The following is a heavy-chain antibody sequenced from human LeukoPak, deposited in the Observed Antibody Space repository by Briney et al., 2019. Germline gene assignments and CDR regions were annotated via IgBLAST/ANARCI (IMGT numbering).Heavy chain of an antibody. V-gene: IGHV3-53*01. CDR3: AKGTLPRKFDY. D-gene: IGHD1-26*01. J-gene: IGHJ4*02. CDR2: IYSGGST. CDR1: AFTVSSNY. Sequence: GGSLRLSCAASAFTVSSNYMSWVRQAPGKGLEWVSVIYSGGSTYYADSVKGRFTISRDNSKNTLYLQMNSLRAEDTAVYYCAKGTLPRKFDYWGQGTLVTVSS.